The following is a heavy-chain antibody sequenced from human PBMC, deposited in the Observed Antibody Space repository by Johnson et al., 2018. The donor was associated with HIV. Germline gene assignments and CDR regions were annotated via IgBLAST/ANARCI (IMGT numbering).Heavy chain of an antibody. CDR3: ARVGAAGVDALDI. CDR1: GFTFSSYA. Sequence: EVQVVESGGGVVQPGGSLRLSCAASGFTFSSYAMHWVRQAPGKGLEYVSGISSNGGSTYYANSVKGRFTISRDNSKNTLYLQMGSLRAEDMAVYYCARVGAAGVDALDIWGQGTMVTVSS. CDR2: ISSNGGST. V-gene: IGHV3-64*01. D-gene: IGHD6-25*01. J-gene: IGHJ3*02.